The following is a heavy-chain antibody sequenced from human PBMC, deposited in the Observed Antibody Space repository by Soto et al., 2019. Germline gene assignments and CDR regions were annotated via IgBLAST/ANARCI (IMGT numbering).Heavy chain of an antibody. CDR1: GGTFSTFG. CDR2: IIPFFGTA. V-gene: IGHV1-69*13. D-gene: IGHD4-17*01. J-gene: IGHJ4*01. CDR3: AKSAPMDAGDKYYYDF. Sequence: SVKVSCKASGGTFSTFGISWVRQAPGQGLEWMGGIIPFFGTARYSQKFEDRITITADESTNTVYMDLRSLTSEDTAIYYCAKSAPMDAGDKYYYDFWGHGALVTHSS.